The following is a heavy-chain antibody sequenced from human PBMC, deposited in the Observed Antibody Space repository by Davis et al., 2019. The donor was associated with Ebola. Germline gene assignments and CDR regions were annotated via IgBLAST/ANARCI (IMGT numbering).Heavy chain of an antibody. J-gene: IGHJ4*02. V-gene: IGHV3-23*01. Sequence: PGGSLRLSCAASGFTSSSYAMSWVRQAPGKGLEWVSAISGSGGSTYYADSVKGRFTISRDNSKNTLYLHMNSLRDEDTAVYYCARDRGYYDSSGYWVYYVDYWGQGTLVTVSS. CDR2: ISGSGGST. D-gene: IGHD3-22*01. CDR3: ARDRGYYDSSGYWVYYVDY. CDR1: GFTSSSYA.